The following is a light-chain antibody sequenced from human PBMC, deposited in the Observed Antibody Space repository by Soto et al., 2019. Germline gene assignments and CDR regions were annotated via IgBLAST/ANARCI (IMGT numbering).Light chain of an antibody. Sequence: EIVLTQSPGTLSLSPGERATLSCRASQSVSSSYLAWYQQKPGQAPRLLIYGASSRATGIPDRFSGSGSGTDITLTISRREPEDFVVYYCQQYGSSPPWTFGEGTKVEIK. CDR1: QSVSSSY. J-gene: IGKJ1*01. CDR2: GAS. CDR3: QQYGSSPPWT. V-gene: IGKV3-20*01.